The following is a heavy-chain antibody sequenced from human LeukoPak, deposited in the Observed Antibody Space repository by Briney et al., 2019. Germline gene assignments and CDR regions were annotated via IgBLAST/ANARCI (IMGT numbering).Heavy chain of an antibody. CDR3: ARGELPSNYYGSGSYAFDI. V-gene: IGHV3-53*01. J-gene: IGHJ3*02. CDR1: GFTVSSNY. CDR2: IYSGGST. D-gene: IGHD3-10*01. Sequence: SGGSLRLSCAASGFTVSSNYMSWVRQAPGKGLEWVSVIYSGGSTYYADSVKGRFTISRDNSKNTLDLQMNSLRAEDTAVYYCARGELPSNYYGSGSYAFDIWGQGTMVTVSS.